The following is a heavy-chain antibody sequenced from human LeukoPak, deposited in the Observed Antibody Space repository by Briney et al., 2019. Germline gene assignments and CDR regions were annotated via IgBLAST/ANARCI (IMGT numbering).Heavy chain of an antibody. CDR1: GGSISSGGLY. D-gene: IGHD6-19*01. J-gene: IGHJ4*02. CDR2: IYYSGST. CDR3: ARAGQWLVNLFDY. Sequence: TSETLSLTCTVSGGSISSGGLYWSWIRQPPGKGLEWIGYIYYSGSTYYNPSLKSRVTISVDRSKNQFSLKLSSVTAADTAVYYCARAGQWLVNLFDYWGQGTLVTVSS. V-gene: IGHV4-30-2*01.